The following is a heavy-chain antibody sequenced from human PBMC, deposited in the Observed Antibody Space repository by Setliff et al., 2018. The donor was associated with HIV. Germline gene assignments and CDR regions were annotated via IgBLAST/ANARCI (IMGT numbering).Heavy chain of an antibody. V-gene: IGHV3-23*01. CDR2: ISLSGGST. Sequence: PGGSLRLSCAASGFTFSNAWMSWVRQAPGKGLEWVSGISLSGGSTYYADSVQGRFTIFRDNSKKTLYLQMSSLRVEDTAVYYCAKDRQQLDPREFDYWGQGTLVTVSS. D-gene: IGHD6-13*01. CDR3: AKDRQQLDPREFDY. J-gene: IGHJ4*02. CDR1: GFTFSNAW.